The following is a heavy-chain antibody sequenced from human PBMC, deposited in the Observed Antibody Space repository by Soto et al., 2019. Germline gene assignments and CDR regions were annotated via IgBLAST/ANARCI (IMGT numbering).Heavy chain of an antibody. D-gene: IGHD2-2*01. V-gene: IGHV1-3*01. CDR1: GYTFTSYA. J-gene: IGHJ5*02. CDR2: INAGNGDT. Sequence: QVQLVQSGAEVKKPGASVKVSCKASGYTFTSYALDWVRQATGQRLEWMGGINAGNGDTKYSQNFQGRVTITRDTSATTAYMELSSLRYEDTAVYYCAREALRFCTSTSCSTDWFDPWGQGTLVTVSS. CDR3: AREALRFCTSTSCSTDWFDP.